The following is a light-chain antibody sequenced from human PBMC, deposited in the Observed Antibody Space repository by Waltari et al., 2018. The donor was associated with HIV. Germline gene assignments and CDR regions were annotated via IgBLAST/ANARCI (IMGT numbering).Light chain of an antibody. V-gene: IGLV7-43*01. CDR1: TGAVTSGYF. Sequence: QTVVTQEPSLTVSPGGTVTLTCASSTGAVTSGYFPNWFQQKPGHAPRALIYNTNNKHSWTPARFSGSLLGGKAALTLSGVQPEDEAEYYCLLYYGGAQPWVFGGGTKLTVL. J-gene: IGLJ3*02. CDR3: LLYYGGAQPWV. CDR2: NTN.